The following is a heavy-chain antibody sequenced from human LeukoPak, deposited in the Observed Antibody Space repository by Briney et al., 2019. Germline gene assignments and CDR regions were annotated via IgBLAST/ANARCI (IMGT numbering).Heavy chain of an antibody. Sequence: GGSLRLSCAASGFTFSSYGMHWVRQAPGKGLEGVAFIRYDGSNKYYADSVKGRFTISRDNSKNTLYLQMNSLRAEDMAVYYCAKVSYSSSSNDYWGQGTLVTVSS. V-gene: IGHV3-30*02. D-gene: IGHD6-6*01. CDR3: AKVSYSSSSNDY. J-gene: IGHJ4*02. CDR1: GFTFSSYG. CDR2: IRYDGSNK.